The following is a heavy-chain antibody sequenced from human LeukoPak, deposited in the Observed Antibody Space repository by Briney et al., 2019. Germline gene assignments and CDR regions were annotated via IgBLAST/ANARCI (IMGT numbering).Heavy chain of an antibody. V-gene: IGHV3-23*01. CDR2: ITSSGAAT. D-gene: IGHD3-22*01. CDR1: GFTFSSYA. Sequence: GGSLRPSCEASGFTFSSYAMSWVRQAPGKGLEWVSSITSSGAATYYADSVKGRFTISRDNSDNTLYLQMNSLRAEDTAVYYCAKDRPNYYGSNGHYYKLNGDCWGQGTLVTVSS. CDR3: AKDRPNYYGSNGHYYKLNGDC. J-gene: IGHJ4*02.